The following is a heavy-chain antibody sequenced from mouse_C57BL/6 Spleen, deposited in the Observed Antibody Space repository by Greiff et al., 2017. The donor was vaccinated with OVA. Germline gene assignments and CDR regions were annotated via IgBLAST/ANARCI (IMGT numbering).Heavy chain of an antibody. CDR1: GYTFTSYW. V-gene: IGHV1-69*01. Sequence: QVQLQQPGAELVMPGASVKLSCKASGYTFTSYWMHWVKQRPRQGLEWIGEIDPSDSYTNYNQKFKGKSTLTVDKSSSTAYMQLSSLTSEDSAVYYCARNWDYFDYWGQGTTLTVSS. D-gene: IGHD4-1*01. CDR2: IDPSDSYT. CDR3: ARNWDYFDY. J-gene: IGHJ2*01.